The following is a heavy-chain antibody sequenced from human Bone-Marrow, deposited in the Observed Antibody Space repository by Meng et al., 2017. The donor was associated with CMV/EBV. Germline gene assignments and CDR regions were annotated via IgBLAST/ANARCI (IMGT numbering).Heavy chain of an antibody. Sequence: GGSLRLSCAASGFTFSSDSMNWVRQAPGKGLEWVSSISSSSSYIYHADSVKGRFTISRDNAKNSLYLQMNSLIAEDTAVYYCARDTFRKIHLFVDWGHGTLVTVSS. CDR3: ARDTFRKIHLFVD. CDR2: ISSSSSYI. D-gene: IGHD3-16*01. J-gene: IGHJ4*01. V-gene: IGHV3-21*01. CDR1: GFTFSSDS.